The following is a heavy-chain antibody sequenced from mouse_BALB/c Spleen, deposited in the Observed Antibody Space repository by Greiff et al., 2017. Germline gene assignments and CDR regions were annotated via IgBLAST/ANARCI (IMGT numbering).Heavy chain of an antibody. CDR1: GYTFTDYE. V-gene: IGHV1-15*01. CDR2: IDPETGGT. D-gene: IGHD1-1*01. CDR3: TRSRVFITTEEPY. J-gene: IGHJ2*01. Sequence: VQLQQSGAELVRPGASVTLSCKASGYTFTDYEMHWVKQTPVHGLEWIGAIDPETGGTAYNQKFKGKATLTADKSSSTAYMELRSLTSEDSAVYYCTRSRVFITTEEPYWGQGTTLTVSS.